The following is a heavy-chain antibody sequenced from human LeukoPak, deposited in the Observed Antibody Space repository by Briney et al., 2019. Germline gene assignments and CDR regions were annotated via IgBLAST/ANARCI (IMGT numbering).Heavy chain of an antibody. CDR1: GYTFSSYG. V-gene: IGHV1-18*01. J-gene: IGHJ5*02. Sequence: ASVKVSCKASGYTFSSYGISWVRQAPGQGLEWMGWISGYNDNTKYYAQKLQGRVTMTTDTSTSTAYMELRSLRSDDTAVYYCARDYFGVVRFSNWFDPWGQGTLVTVSS. D-gene: IGHD3-3*01. CDR3: ARDYFGVVRFSNWFDP. CDR2: ISGYNDNT.